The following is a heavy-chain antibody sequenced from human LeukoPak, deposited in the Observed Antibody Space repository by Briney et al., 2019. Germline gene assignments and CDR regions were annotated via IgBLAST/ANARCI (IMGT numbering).Heavy chain of an antibody. V-gene: IGHV1-69*05. CDR1: GGTFSSYA. D-gene: IGHD1-26*01. CDR3: ARDAPRIVGSEGYYYYMDV. Sequence: SVKVSCKASGGTFSSYAISWVRQAPGQGLEWMGGIIPIFGTANYAQKFQGRVTITTDESTSTAYMELSSLRSEDTAVYYCARDAPRIVGSEGYYYYMDVWGKGTTVTVSS. J-gene: IGHJ6*03. CDR2: IIPIFGTA.